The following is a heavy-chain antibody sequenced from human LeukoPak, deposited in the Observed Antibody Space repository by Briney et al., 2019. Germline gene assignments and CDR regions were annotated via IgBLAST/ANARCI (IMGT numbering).Heavy chain of an antibody. D-gene: IGHD1-1*01. CDR2: INAGNGNT. J-gene: IGHJ5*02. V-gene: IGHV1-3*01. CDR3: ARDSRTISNWFDT. Sequence: GASVKVSCKASGYTFTSYGISWVRQAPGQGLEWMGWINAGNGNTKYSQNFQGRVTITRDTSASTAYMELSSLTSEDTAVYYCARDSRTISNWFDTWGQGTPVTVSS. CDR1: GYTFTSYG.